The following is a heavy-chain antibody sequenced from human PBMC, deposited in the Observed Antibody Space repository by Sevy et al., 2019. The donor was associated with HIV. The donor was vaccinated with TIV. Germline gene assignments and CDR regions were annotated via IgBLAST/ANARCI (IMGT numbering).Heavy chain of an antibody. V-gene: IGHV3-33*01. CDR3: AREFDQDAFDI. Sequence: GESLKISCAASGFTFSSYGMHWVRQAPGKGLEWVAVIWYDASNKYYADSVKGRFTISRDNSKNTLYLQMNSLRAEDTAVYYCAREFDQDAFDIWGQGTMVTVSS. CDR2: IWYDASNK. D-gene: IGHD2-2*01. J-gene: IGHJ3*02. CDR1: GFTFSSYG.